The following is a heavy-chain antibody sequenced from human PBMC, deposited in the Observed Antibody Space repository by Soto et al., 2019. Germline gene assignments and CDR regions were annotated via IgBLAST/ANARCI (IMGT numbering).Heavy chain of an antibody. D-gene: IGHD3-22*01. CDR1: GSTFRSYG. V-gene: IGHV3-30*18. J-gene: IGHJ4*02. CDR3: AKETLLSAVGGYYVFAR. Sequence: QVQLVESGGGVVQPGRSLRLSCAASGSTFRSYGIHWVRQAPGKGLQWVATISFDGSNTHYVDSVQGRFTISRDNSVNRCFLKLMGLRVEDTAVYYCAKETLLSAVGGYYVFARWGQGPLAPVP. CDR2: ISFDGSNT.